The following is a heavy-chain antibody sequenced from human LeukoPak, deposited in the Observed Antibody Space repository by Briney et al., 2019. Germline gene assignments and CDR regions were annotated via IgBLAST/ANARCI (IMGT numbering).Heavy chain of an antibody. Sequence: PGGSLRLSCAASGFTFNYYWLTWVRQVPGKGLEWVANIQQDGSEKYYVDSVKGRFIISRDNAKNSLYLQMNSLRAEDTAVYYCARVRKLRTRGVMDPLDYWGQGTLVTVSS. CDR1: GFTFNYYW. D-gene: IGHD3-10*01. CDR2: IQQDGSEK. V-gene: IGHV3-7*01. J-gene: IGHJ4*02. CDR3: ARVRKLRTRGVMDPLDY.